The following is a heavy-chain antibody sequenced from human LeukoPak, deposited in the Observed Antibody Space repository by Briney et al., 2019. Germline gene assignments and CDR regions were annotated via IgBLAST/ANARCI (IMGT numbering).Heavy chain of an antibody. CDR1: GGSISTYY. D-gene: IGHD6-19*01. V-gene: IGHV4-59*12. J-gene: IGHJ4*02. Sequence: KASETLSLTCTVSGGSISTYYWSWIRQPPGKGLEWIGYIYYSGSTNYNPSLKSRVTISVDTSKNQFSLKLSSVTAADTAVYYCARGPIAVAEPDYWGQGTLVTVSS. CDR2: IYYSGST. CDR3: ARGPIAVAEPDY.